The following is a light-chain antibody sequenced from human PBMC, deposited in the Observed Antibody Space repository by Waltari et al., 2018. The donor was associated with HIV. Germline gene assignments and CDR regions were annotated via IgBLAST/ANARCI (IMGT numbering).Light chain of an antibody. CDR1: ALPKQY. Sequence: SYELTQPPSVSVSPGQTARITCSGDALPKQYAYWYQQKPGQAPVLVRYKDTERPSGIPERFSGSSSGTTVTLTISGVQAEDEADYYCQSPDSSGPWVFGGGTKLTVL. CDR2: KDT. J-gene: IGLJ3*02. V-gene: IGLV3-25*03. CDR3: QSPDSSGPWV.